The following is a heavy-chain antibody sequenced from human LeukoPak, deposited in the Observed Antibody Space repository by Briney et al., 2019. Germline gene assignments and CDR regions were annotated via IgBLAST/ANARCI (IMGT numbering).Heavy chain of an antibody. Sequence: PSQTLSLTCTVSGGSISSGSYYWGWIRQPPGKGLEWIASIYYSGGTYYNPSLKSRVTISVDTSKNQFSLKLSSVTAADTAVYYCARQYYYGSGSYPDFDYWGQGTLVTVSS. CDR2: IYYSGGT. J-gene: IGHJ4*02. CDR3: ARQYYYGSGSYPDFDY. CDR1: GGSISSGSYY. V-gene: IGHV4-39*01. D-gene: IGHD3-10*01.